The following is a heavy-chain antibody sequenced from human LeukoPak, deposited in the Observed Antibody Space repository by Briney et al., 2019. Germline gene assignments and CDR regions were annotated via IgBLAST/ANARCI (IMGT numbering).Heavy chain of an antibody. Sequence: SVKVSCKASGYTFTAYYIHWVRQAPGQGLEWMGGIIPIFGTANYAQKFQGRVTITADESTSTACMELSSLRSEDTAVYYCARDHRYWGQGTLVTVSS. CDR3: ARDHRY. J-gene: IGHJ4*02. V-gene: IGHV1-69*13. CDR1: GYTFTAYY. CDR2: IIPIFGTA.